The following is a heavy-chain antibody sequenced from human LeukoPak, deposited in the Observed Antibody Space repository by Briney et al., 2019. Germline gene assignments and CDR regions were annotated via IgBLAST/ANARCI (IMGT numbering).Heavy chain of an antibody. CDR1: GYTFTSCY. V-gene: IGHV1-46*01. D-gene: IGHD3-22*01. Sequence: GASVKVSCKASGYTFTSCYMHWVRQAPGQGLEWMGIINPSGGSTSYAQKFQGRVTMTRDMSTSTVYMELSSLRSEDTAVYYCARESRNEKPYDSSGYYYNWFDPWGQGTLVTVSS. CDR2: INPSGGST. J-gene: IGHJ5*02. CDR3: ARESRNEKPYDSSGYYYNWFDP.